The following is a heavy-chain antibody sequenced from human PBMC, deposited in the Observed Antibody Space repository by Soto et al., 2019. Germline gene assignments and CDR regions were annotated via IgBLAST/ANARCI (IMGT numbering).Heavy chain of an antibody. CDR1: GFSLSTSGVG. CDR3: AHRRNTYYDLFTGYRKNWFDP. V-gene: IGHV2-5*02. Sequence: QITLKESGPTLVKPTQTLTLTCTFSGFSLSTSGVGVGWIRQPPGKALEWLALIYWDDEKGYSPSLKSRLTITKDTSKNQVVLTMTNMDPVDTATYYCAHRRNTYYDLFTGYRKNWFDPWGQGTLVTVSS. D-gene: IGHD3-9*01. CDR2: IYWDDEK. J-gene: IGHJ5*02.